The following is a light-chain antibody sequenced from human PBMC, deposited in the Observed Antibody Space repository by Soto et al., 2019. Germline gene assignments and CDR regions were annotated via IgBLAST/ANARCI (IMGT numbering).Light chain of an antibody. CDR1: HSVSGSY. Sequence: EIVLTQSPGTLSLSPGERATLSCSASHSVSGSYLAWYQQKPGQAPKLLIYAASSRATGIPDRFSGSGSGTDFTLTISRVEDEVFAVYYCQHYGDSRTFGRGTKVETK. V-gene: IGKV3-20*01. CDR3: QHYGDSRT. J-gene: IGKJ1*01. CDR2: AAS.